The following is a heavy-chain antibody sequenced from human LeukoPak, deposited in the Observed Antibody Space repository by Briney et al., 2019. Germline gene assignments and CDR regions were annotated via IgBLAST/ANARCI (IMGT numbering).Heavy chain of an antibody. CDR3: ARASEDIVVVPAAPHYYYGMDV. J-gene: IGHJ6*02. Sequence: GGSLRLSCAASGFTFSSYAMSWVRQAPGKGLEWVSTISGSGGRTSYADSVKGRFTISRDNSKNRLYLQMNSLRAEDTAVYYCARASEDIVVVPAAPHYYYGMDVWGQGTTVTVSS. CDR2: ISGSGGRT. D-gene: IGHD2-2*01. V-gene: IGHV3-23*01. CDR1: GFTFSSYA.